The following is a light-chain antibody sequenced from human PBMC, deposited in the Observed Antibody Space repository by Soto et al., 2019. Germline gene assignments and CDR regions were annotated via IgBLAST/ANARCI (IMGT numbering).Light chain of an antibody. V-gene: IGKV3-20*01. Sequence: EIVLTQSPGTLSLSPGERATLSCRASQSVSSSYLAWYQQKPGQAPRHLIYGASSRATGIPDRFSGSGSGTDFTLTISRLESEDFALYYCQQYDSSPKTFGQGTKVEIK. CDR3: QQYDSSPKT. J-gene: IGKJ1*01. CDR1: QSVSSSY. CDR2: GAS.